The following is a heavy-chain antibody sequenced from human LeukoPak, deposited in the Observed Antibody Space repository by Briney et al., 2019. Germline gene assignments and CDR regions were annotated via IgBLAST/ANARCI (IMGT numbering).Heavy chain of an antibody. J-gene: IGHJ4*02. D-gene: IGHD6-6*01. CDR2: ISSSSSYI. CDR3: ARDREQLARFDY. Sequence: GGSLRLSCAASGFTFSSYSMNWVRQAPGKGLEWVSSISSSSSYIYYADSVKGRFTISRDNAKNSLYLQMNSLRAEDTAVYYCARDREQLARFDYWGQGTLVTVSS. V-gene: IGHV3-21*01. CDR1: GFTFSSYS.